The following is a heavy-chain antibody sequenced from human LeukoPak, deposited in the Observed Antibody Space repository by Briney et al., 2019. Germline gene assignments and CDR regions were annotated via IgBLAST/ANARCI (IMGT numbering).Heavy chain of an antibody. J-gene: IGHJ4*02. CDR2: IYNSGNT. CDR1: GGSLSSSRYF. CDR3: ARESKGPSRYDS. V-gene: IGHV4-39*07. Sequence: PSGALSLPFRVSGGSLSSSRYFLASIRPPPGKGLDWIGSIYNSGNTHYTASLKSRVSMSLDRSRNQFSLRLTSVTAAYTAVYYCARESKGPSRYDSWGQGTLVTVSS.